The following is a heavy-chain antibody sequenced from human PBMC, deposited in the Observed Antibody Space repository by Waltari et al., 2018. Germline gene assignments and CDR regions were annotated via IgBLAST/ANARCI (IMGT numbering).Heavy chain of an antibody. V-gene: IGHV4-34*01. Sequence: QVQLQQWGAGLLKPSETLSLTCAVYGGSFSGYYWSWIRQPPGKGLEWIGEINHSGSTNYNPSLKSRVTISLDTAKNQFSLKLSSVTAADTAVYYCARGRKMATIRGYYFDYWGQGTLVTVSS. CDR2: INHSGST. CDR1: GGSFSGYY. D-gene: IGHD5-12*01. CDR3: ARGRKMATIRGYYFDY. J-gene: IGHJ4*02.